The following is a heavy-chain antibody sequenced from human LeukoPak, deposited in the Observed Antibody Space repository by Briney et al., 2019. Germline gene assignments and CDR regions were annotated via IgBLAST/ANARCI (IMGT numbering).Heavy chain of an antibody. V-gene: IGHV1-69*05. J-gene: IGHJ5*02. CDR3: ARAVGVVPAAISPLGYNWFDP. D-gene: IGHD2-2*01. CDR1: GGTFSSYA. CDR2: IIPIFGTA. Sequence: GASVKVSCKASGGTFSSYAISWVRQAPGQGLEWMGRIIPIFGTANYAQKFQGRVTITTDESTSTAYMELSSLRSEDTAVYYCARAVGVVPAAISPLGYNWFDPWGQGTLVTVSS.